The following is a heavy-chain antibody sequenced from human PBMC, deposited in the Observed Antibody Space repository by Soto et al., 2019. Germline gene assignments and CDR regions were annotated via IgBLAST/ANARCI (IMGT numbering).Heavy chain of an antibody. D-gene: IGHD2-15*01. CDR1: GGTFSSYA. J-gene: IGHJ1*01. Sequence: GAPMKVSRKASGGTFSSYAISWVRQAPGQGAGWMGRIIPILGIANYAQKFQGRVTITADKSTSTAYMELSSLRSEDTAVYYCASDFICSGGSCYTAAEYFQHWGQGTLVTVSS. CDR2: IIPILGIA. CDR3: ASDFICSGGSCYTAAEYFQH. V-gene: IGHV1-69*04.